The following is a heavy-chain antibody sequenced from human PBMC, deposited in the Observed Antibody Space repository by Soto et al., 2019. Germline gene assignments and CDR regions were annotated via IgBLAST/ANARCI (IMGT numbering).Heavy chain of an antibody. V-gene: IGHV1-69*08. CDR3: ARDLAKGMDV. J-gene: IGHJ6*02. CDR2: IIPILGIA. CDR1: GGTFSSYT. Sequence: QVQLVQSGAEVKKAGSSVKVSCKASGGTFSSYTISWVRQAPGQGLEWMGRIIPILGIANYAQKFQGRVTITADKSTSTAYMELSSLRSEDTAVYYCARDLAKGMDVWGQGTTVTVSS.